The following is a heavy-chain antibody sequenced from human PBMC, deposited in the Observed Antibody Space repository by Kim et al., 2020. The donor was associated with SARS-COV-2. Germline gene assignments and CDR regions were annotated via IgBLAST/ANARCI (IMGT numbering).Heavy chain of an antibody. J-gene: IGHJ4*02. CDR2: IIPNSGGT. V-gene: IGHV1-2*02. Sequence: ASVKVSCKASGYTFTDNYIHWVRQAPGQGLEWMGWIIPNSGGTKYAQKFQGRVTMTRDTSISTAYMELSSLKSDDTAVYYCARMTRGLSNASSHYDWGQG. D-gene: IGHD3-16*01. CDR3: ARMTRGLSNASSHYD. CDR1: GYTFTDNY.